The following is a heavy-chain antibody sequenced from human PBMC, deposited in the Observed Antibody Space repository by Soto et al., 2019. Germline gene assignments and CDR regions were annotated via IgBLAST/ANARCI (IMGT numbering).Heavy chain of an antibody. V-gene: IGHV1-69*08. CDR2: IVPTLRIT. CDR1: GGTSTIYT. CDR3: ATDKYGAGRVGVHS. Sequence: QVQLVQSGAEVKKPGASLRVSCETSGGTSTIYTITWVRQAPGQGLQWMGRIVPTLRITNYAQEFQGRLTITADSSTSTALIELTSLTSEDTTVYYCATDKYGAGRVGVHSWGQGTLVTVSS. D-gene: IGHD1-26*01. J-gene: IGHJ5*02.